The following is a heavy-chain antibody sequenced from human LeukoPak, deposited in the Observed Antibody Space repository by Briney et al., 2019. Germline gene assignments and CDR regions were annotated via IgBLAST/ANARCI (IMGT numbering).Heavy chain of an antibody. J-gene: IGHJ6*02. CDR3: ARDLDELLWFGEFTDYYGMDV. V-gene: IGHV1-3*01. CDR2: INAGNGNT. D-gene: IGHD3-10*01. CDR1: GYTFTSYA. Sequence: ASVKVSCKASGYTFTSYAMHWVRQAPGQRLEWMGWINAGNGNTKYSQKFQGRVTITRDTSASTAYMELSSLRSEDTAVYYCARDLDELLWFGEFTDYYGMDVWGQGTTVTVSS.